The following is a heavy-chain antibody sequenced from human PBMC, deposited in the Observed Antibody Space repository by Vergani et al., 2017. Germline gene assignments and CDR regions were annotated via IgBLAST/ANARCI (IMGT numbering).Heavy chain of an antibody. V-gene: IGHV3-49*04. D-gene: IGHD4-23*01. CDR3: AVEIYDYGGSRDFDY. CDR1: GFNFGEYG. Sequence: VQLVESGGGVVQPGRSLRLSCQTSGFNFGEYGVSWVRQAPGKGLEWIGFIRSETYGATTEYAASVRGRFTISRDDSKGIAYLQMSSLKKEDTAVYRCAVEIYDYGGSRDFDYWGQGTLVVVSS. CDR2: IRSETYGATT. J-gene: IGHJ4*02.